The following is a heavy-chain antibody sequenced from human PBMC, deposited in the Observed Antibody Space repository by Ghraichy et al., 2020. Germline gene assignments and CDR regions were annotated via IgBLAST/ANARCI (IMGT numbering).Heavy chain of an antibody. J-gene: IGHJ5*02. D-gene: IGHD3-22*01. CDR1: GFTFSSYS. CDR2: ISSSSSTI. V-gene: IGHV3-48*02. CDR3: ARERDYYDSSGYYGNWFDP. Sequence: GESLNISCAASGFTFSSYSMNWVRQAPGKGLEWVSYISSSSSTIYYADSVKGRFTISRDNAKNSLYLQMNSLRDEDTAVYYCARERDYYDSSGYYGNWFDPWGQGTLVTVSS.